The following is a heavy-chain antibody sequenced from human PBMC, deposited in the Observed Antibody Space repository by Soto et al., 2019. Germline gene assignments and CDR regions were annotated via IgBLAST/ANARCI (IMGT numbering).Heavy chain of an antibody. CDR3: ARVSAYYYMDV. J-gene: IGHJ6*03. V-gene: IGHV3-23*01. Sequence: GGSLRLSCAASGFTFSSYAMSWVRQAPGKGLEWVSAISGSGGSTYYADSVKGRFTISRDKSTSTAYMELSSLRSEDTAVYYCARVSAYYYMDVWGKGTTVTVSS. CDR2: ISGSGGST. CDR1: GFTFSSYA.